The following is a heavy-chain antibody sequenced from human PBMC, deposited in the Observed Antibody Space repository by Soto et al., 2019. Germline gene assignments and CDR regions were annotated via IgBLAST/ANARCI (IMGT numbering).Heavy chain of an antibody. J-gene: IGHJ4*02. CDR3: AIGRYGDY. CDR1: GYGFTTYG. CDR2: ISAHNGNT. Sequence: QVHLVQSGAEVKKPGVSVKVSCKGSGYGFTTYGITWVRQAPGQGLEWMAWISAHNGNTNYAQKLQGRVTVTRDTSTSTAYMELRSLRSDDTALYYCAIGRYGDYWGQGALVTVSS. D-gene: IGHD1-1*01. V-gene: IGHV1-18*01.